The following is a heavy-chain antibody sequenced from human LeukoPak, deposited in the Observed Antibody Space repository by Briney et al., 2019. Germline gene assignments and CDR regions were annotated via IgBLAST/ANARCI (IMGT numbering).Heavy chain of an antibody. CDR3: ARIYYDSSGYYYEFDY. J-gene: IGHJ4*02. V-gene: IGHV4-39*01. D-gene: IGHD3-22*01. CDR2: IYYSGST. Sequence: SETLSLTCTVPGGSINSRTYYWGWIRQPPWKGLEWIGNIYYSGSTFYNPSLKGRITISIDTSNNEFSLKLSSVTAADTAVYYCARIYYDSSGYYYEFDYWGQGTLVTGSS. CDR1: GGSINSRTYY.